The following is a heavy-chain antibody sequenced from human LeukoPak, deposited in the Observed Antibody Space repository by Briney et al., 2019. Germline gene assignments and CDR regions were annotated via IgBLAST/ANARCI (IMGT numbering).Heavy chain of an antibody. V-gene: IGHV4-34*01. CDR1: GGSFSGYY. J-gene: IGHJ4*02. CDR2: INHSGST. CDR3: ARGSEMATIHDY. D-gene: IGHD5-24*01. Sequence: SETLSLTCAVYGGSFSGYYWSWIRQPPGKGLEWIGEINHSGSTNYNPSLKSRVTISVDTSKNQFSLKLSSVTAADTAVYYCARGSEMATIHDYWGQGTLVTVSS.